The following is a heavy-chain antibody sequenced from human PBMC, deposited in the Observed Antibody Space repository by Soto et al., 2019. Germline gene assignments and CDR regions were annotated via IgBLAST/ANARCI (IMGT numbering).Heavy chain of an antibody. Sequence: SVKVSCKASGGTFSSYAISWVRQAPGQGLEWMGGIIPIFGTANYAQKFQGRVTITADESTSTAYMELSSLRSEDTAVYYCARGGDYYGSGSYYNPYFDYWGQGTLVT. CDR2: IIPIFGTA. V-gene: IGHV1-69*13. D-gene: IGHD3-10*01. J-gene: IGHJ4*02. CDR3: ARGGDYYGSGSYYNPYFDY. CDR1: GGTFSSYA.